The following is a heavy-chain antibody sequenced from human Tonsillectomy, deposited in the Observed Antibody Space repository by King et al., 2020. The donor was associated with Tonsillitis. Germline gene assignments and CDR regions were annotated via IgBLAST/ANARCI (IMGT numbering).Heavy chain of an antibody. V-gene: IGHV3-30*18. Sequence: QVQLVESGGGVVQPGRSLRLSCAASGFTFSSYGMHWVRQAPGKGLGWVAVISYDGSNKYYADSVKGRFTISRDNSKNTLNLQMNSLRAEDTAVYYCAKGWGRTAVTGMDVWGQGTTVTVSS. D-gene: IGHD6-13*01. CDR1: GFTFSSYG. CDR2: ISYDGSNK. CDR3: AKGWGRTAVTGMDV. J-gene: IGHJ6*02.